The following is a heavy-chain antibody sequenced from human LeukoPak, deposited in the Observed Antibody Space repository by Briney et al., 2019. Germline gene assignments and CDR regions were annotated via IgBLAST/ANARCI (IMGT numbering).Heavy chain of an antibody. CDR1: GFTFSKVW. Sequence: GGSLRLSCAASGFTFSKVWMSWVRQVPGKGLEWVGRIKRRSDGGTTDYAAPVKDRFTISRDDSKNTLYLQMNSLKTDDTAVYYCTHGVGDYWGQGTLVTVSS. J-gene: IGHJ4*02. V-gene: IGHV3-15*01. D-gene: IGHD2-2*01. CDR2: IKRRSDGGTT. CDR3: THGVGDY.